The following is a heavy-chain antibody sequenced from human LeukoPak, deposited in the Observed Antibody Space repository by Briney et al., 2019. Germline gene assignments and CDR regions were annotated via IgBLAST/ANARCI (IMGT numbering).Heavy chain of an antibody. V-gene: IGHV1-46*01. CDR1: GYTFTDYY. CDR3: ARLQGPSRQYYYYAMDV. J-gene: IGHJ6*02. CDR2: INPSGGST. Sequence: ASVKVSCKASGYTFTDYYMHWVRQGPGQGLEWMGIINPSGGSTSYAQRFQGRVTMTRDTSTSTVHMELRGLRSEDTAVYYCARLQGPSRQYYYYAMDVWGQGTTVTVSS.